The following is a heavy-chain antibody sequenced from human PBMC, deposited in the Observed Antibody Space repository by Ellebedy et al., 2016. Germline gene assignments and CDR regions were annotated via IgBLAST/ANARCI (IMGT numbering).Heavy chain of an antibody. D-gene: IGHD2-2*02. Sequence: ASVKVSCKASGYTFTTYAMHWVRQAPGQRLEWMGWINAGNGNTKYSQKFQGRVTITRDTFASTAYMEVSSLRSEDTAVYYCARKNHYNYGMDIWGQGTTVTVSS. CDR2: INAGNGNT. CDR3: ARKNHYNYGMDI. CDR1: GYTFTTYA. J-gene: IGHJ6*02. V-gene: IGHV1-3*01.